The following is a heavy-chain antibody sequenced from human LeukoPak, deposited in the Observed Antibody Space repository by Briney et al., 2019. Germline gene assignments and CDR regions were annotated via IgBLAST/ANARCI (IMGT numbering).Heavy chain of an antibody. CDR3: ARGDGYYFGS. J-gene: IGHJ4*02. CDR2: IREDGSDD. V-gene: IGHV3-7*03. Sequence: GGSLRLSCAASGFTFSSYWMTWVRLAPGKGLAWVANIREDGSDDTYVDSVKGRFTISRDNAKNSLFLQMNNLRAEDTAVYYCARGDGYYFGSWGQGTLVTVSS. CDR1: GFTFSSYW.